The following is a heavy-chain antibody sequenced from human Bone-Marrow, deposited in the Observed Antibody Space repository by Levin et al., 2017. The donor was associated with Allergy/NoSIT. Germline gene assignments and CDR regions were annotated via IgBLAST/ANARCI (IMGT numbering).Heavy chain of an antibody. J-gene: IGHJ2*01. CDR3: ARQGLIAAAGRYFDL. CDR1: GGSISSSSYY. V-gene: IGHV4-39*01. CDR2: IYYSGST. D-gene: IGHD6-13*01. Sequence: SETLSLTCTVSGGSISSSSYYWGWIRQPPGKGLEWIGSIYYSGSTYYNPSLKSRVTISVDTSKNQFSLKLSSVTAADTAVYYCARQGLIAAAGRYFDLWGRGTLVTVSS.